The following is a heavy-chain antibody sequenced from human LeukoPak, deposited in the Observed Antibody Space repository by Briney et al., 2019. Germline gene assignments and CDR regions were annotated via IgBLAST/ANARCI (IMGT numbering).Heavy chain of an antibody. CDR2: IYYSGST. J-gene: IGHJ5*02. V-gene: IGHV4-39*07. Sequence: WVRQVPGKGLEWIGSIYYSGSTYYNPSLKSRVTISVDTSKNQFSLKLSSVTAADTAVYYCARDLNHGRYEQTGRWGWFDPWGQGTLVTVSS. CDR3: ARDLNHGRYEQTGRWGWFDP. D-gene: IGHD4-23*01.